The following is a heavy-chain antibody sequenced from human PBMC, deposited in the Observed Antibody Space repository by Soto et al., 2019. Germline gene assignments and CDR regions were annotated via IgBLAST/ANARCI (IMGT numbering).Heavy chain of an antibody. CDR2: IYYSGST. V-gene: IGHV4-39*01. J-gene: IGHJ4*02. CDR3: AGLGSTVTTYLLDY. CDR1: GGSISSSSYY. D-gene: IGHD4-17*01. Sequence: SETLSLTCTVSGGSISSSSYYWGWIRQPPGKGLEWIGSIYYSGSTYYNPSLKSRVTISVDTSKNQFSLKLSSVTAADTAVYYCAGLGSTVTTYLLDYWGQGTLVTVSS.